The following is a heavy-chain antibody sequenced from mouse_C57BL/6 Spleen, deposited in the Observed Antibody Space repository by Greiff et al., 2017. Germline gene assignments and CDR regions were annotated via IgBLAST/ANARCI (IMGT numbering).Heavy chain of an antibody. V-gene: IGHV5-9*01. CDR3: ARQLTGPYYAMDY. Sequence: EVQLVESGGGLVKPGGSLKLSCAASGFTFSSYTMSWVRQTPEKRLEWVATISGGGGNTYYPDSVKGRFTISRDNAKNTLYLQMSSLRSEDTALYYGARQLTGPYYAMDYWGQGTSVTVSS. CDR1: GFTFSSYT. J-gene: IGHJ4*01. D-gene: IGHD4-1*01. CDR2: ISGGGGNT.